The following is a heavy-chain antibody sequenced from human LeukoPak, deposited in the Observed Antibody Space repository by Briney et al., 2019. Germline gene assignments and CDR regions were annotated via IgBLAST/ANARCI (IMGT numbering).Heavy chain of an antibody. V-gene: IGHV5-51*01. D-gene: IGHD5-18*01. Sequence: GESLKISCKVSGYSFTTYGIAWVRQMPGKGLEWRGIIYPGDSDTRYSPSFQGQVTISADKSISTAYLQCSSLKASDTAMYYYARRAHSGAMVTLDYWGQGTLVTVSS. CDR1: GYSFTTYG. J-gene: IGHJ4*02. CDR2: IYPGDSDT. CDR3: ARRAHSGAMVTLDY.